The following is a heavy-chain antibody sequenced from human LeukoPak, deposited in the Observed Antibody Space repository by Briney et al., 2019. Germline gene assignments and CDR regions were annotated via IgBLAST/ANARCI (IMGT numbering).Heavy chain of an antibody. CDR2: IYYSGST. Sequence: ASETLSLTCTVSGGSIRSSSYYWDWIRQPPGKGLEWIGSIYYSGSTYYNSSLKSRVSISVDTSKNQFSLKLSSVTAADTAVYYCATLTGGDDAFDIWGQGTMVTVSS. CDR1: GGSIRSSSYY. J-gene: IGHJ3*02. V-gene: IGHV4-39*07. D-gene: IGHD4-23*01. CDR3: ATLTGGDDAFDI.